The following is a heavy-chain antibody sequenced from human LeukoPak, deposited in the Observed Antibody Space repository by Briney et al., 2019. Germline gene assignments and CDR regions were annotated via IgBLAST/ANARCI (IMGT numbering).Heavy chain of an antibody. CDR1: GFTFSSYG. CDR2: IYSGGST. J-gene: IGHJ4*02. CDR3: AGGYSYGYDFDY. Sequence: HSGGSLRLSCAASGFTFSSYGMHWVRQAPGKGLEWVSVIYSGGSTYYADSVKGRFTISRDNSKNTLYLQMNSLRAEDTAVYYCAGGYSYGYDFDYWGQGTLVTVSS. D-gene: IGHD5-18*01. V-gene: IGHV3-66*01.